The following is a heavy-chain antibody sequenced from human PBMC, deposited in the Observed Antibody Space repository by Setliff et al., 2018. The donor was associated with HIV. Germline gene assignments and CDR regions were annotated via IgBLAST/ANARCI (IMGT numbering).Heavy chain of an antibody. J-gene: IGHJ4*02. CDR1: GGPISSYY. CDR3: ARLSPLDWPFDY. Sequence: SETLSLTCTVSGGPISSYYWSWIRQPPGKGLEWIGYIYYSGRTNYNPSLKSRVTISIDPSKDQFSLNLRSVTAADTAVYYCARLSPLDWPFDYWGQGTLVTVTS. CDR2: IYYSGRT. V-gene: IGHV4-59*08. D-gene: IGHD3-9*01.